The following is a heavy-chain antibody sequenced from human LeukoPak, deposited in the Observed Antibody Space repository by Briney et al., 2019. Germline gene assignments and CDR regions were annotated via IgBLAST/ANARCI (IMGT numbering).Heavy chain of an antibody. CDR3: ARAGHCGGDCYPFDY. J-gene: IGHJ4*02. CDR2: IYYSGST. D-gene: IGHD2-21*02. Sequence: KPSETLSLTCTFSGASISGYYCSWIRQPPGKGLEWIAHIYYSGSTYYSPSLKSRVTISVDTSKNQCSLKLTSVTAADTAVYYCARAGHCGGDCYPFDYWGQGTLVTVSS. V-gene: IGHV4-59*13. CDR1: GASISGYY.